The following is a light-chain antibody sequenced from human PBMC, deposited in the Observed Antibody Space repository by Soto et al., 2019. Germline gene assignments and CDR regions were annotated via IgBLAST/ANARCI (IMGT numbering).Light chain of an antibody. CDR2: GTS. Sequence: DIQRTQAPSSLSASIGDRVTIACRASQTISNYLNWYQQKPGKAPNLLIYGTSSLQSGVSSRFSGSGSGTDFTLTISSLEPEDYATYCCQQSHSFPFTFGPGTQVDVK. CDR3: QQSHSFPFT. CDR1: QTISNY. V-gene: IGKV1-39*01. J-gene: IGKJ3*01.